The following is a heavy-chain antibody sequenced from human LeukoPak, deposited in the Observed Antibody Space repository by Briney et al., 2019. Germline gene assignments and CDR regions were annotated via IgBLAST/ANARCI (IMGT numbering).Heavy chain of an antibody. CDR3: ATNKTMVTTAGLFDP. D-gene: IGHD4-17*01. Sequence: SETLSLTCAVSGGSISSGTYYWAWIRQSPGKGLEWIGSIHNSASTYYNPSFKSRVTLSVDTSRNQFSLNLRSVTAADTGMYYCATNKTMVTTAGLFDPWGQGTLVIVSS. V-gene: IGHV4-39*01. CDR1: GGSISSGTYY. CDR2: IHNSAST. J-gene: IGHJ5*02.